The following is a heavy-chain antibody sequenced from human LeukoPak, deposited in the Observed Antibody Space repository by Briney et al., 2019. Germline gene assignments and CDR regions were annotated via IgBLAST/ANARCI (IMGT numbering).Heavy chain of an antibody. J-gene: IGHJ5*02. V-gene: IGHV3-30*18. CDR1: GFTFSSYG. Sequence: PGGSLRLSCAASGFTFSSYGMHWVRQAPGKGLEWVAVISYDGSNKHYADSVKGRFTISRDNSKNTLYLQMNSLRAEDTAVYYCAKDRDSSGLNWFDPWGQGTLVTVSS. D-gene: IGHD6-19*01. CDR2: ISYDGSNK. CDR3: AKDRDSSGLNWFDP.